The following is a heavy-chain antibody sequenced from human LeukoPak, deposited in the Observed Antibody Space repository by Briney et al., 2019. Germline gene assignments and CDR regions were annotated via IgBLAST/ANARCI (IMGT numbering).Heavy chain of an antibody. CDR3: AREGYYGSGSYLLGLGYFDY. D-gene: IGHD3-10*01. CDR2: IIPIFGTP. Sequence: ASVKVSCKASGDTFSNSAFSWVRQAPGQGLEWMGGIIPIFGTPNYAQKFQGRVTISADESTSTVYMELSSLRSEDTAVFYCAREGYYGSGSYLLGLGYFDYWGQGTLVTVSS. V-gene: IGHV1-69*13. J-gene: IGHJ4*02. CDR1: GDTFSNSA.